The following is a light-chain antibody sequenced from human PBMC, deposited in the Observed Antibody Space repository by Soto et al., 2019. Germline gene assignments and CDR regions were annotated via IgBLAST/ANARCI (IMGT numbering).Light chain of an antibody. Sequence: DIQMTQSPSTLSASVGDSVTITCRASQSISNCLAWYQQKPGKAPKLLLYQASSLESGVPSRFSGSASGTEFTLTITSLQPDDFATYYCQQYGDYSPITFGQGTRLQIK. J-gene: IGKJ5*01. CDR2: QAS. CDR3: QQYGDYSPIT. V-gene: IGKV1-5*03. CDR1: QSISNC.